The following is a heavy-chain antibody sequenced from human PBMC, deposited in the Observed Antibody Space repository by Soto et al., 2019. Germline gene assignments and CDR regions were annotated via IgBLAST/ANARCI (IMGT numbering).Heavy chain of an antibody. CDR2: INPNSGGT. V-gene: IGHV1-2*04. CDR1: GYTFTGYY. CDR3: ARDGESSGYPYYIFGY. J-gene: IGHJ4*02. D-gene: IGHD3-22*01. Sequence: ASVKVSCKASGYTFTGYYMHWVRQAPGQGLEWMGWINPNSGGTNYAQKFQGWVTMTRDTSISTAYMELSRLRSDDTAVYYCARDGESSGYPYYIFGYWGQGTLVTVS.